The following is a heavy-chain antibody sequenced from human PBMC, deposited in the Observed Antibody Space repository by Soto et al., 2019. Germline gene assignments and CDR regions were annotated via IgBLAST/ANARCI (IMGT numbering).Heavy chain of an antibody. Sequence: GGSLRLSCATSGFTFSSYAMSWVRQAPGKGLEWVSGISGSGDSTYYADSVKGRFTISRDNSRNTVYLQMNSLRAEDTAVYSCAKVGGLGGSSYVYGGYLDYWGQRTLVTVSS. V-gene: IGHV3-23*01. CDR1: GFTFSSYA. D-gene: IGHD3-16*01. J-gene: IGHJ4*02. CDR2: ISGSGDST. CDR3: AKVGGLGGSSYVYGGYLDY.